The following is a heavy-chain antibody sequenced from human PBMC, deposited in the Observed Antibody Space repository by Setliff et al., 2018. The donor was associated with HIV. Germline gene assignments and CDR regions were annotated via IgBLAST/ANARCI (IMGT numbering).Heavy chain of an antibody. V-gene: IGHV4-38-2*02. CDR3: ARGGPAVAYAVDV. CDR1: SLTGSFY. D-gene: IGHD5-12*01. CDR2: IWPSGTS. Sequence: SLTGSFYWAWIRQPPGKGLEWIANIYPSGSIWPSGTSNYNPSLKGRVTISLDMSQNQFSLKVNSVTAADTAIYYCARGGPAVAYAVDVWGQGTTVTVSS. J-gene: IGHJ6*02.